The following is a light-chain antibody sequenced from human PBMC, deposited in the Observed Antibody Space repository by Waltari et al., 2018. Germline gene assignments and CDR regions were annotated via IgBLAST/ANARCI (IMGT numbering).Light chain of an antibody. CDR3: QQSYSTPRT. J-gene: IGKJ1*01. Sequence: DIQMTQSPSSLSASVGDRVTITCLGSQSISSYLNWYQQKPGKAPKLLIYAASSLQSGVPSRFSGSGSGTDFTLTISSLQPEDFATYYCQQSYSTPRTFGQGTKVEIK. V-gene: IGKV1-39*01. CDR2: AAS. CDR1: QSISSY.